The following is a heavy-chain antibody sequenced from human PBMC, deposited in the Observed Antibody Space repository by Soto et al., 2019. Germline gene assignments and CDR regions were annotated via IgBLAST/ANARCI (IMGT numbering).Heavy chain of an antibody. CDR1: GGSFSGYY. J-gene: IGHJ3*01. Sequence: SETLSLTCAVFGGSFSGYYWGWVRQPPGEGLEWIGSIYYDGTTYSNPSLKSRVSLSVDTSRNHFSLKLTSVTAADTAVYHCSRHGVNSPFRFWGQGTMVTVSS. CDR3: SRHGVNSPFRF. V-gene: IGHV4-39*01. D-gene: IGHD3-3*01. CDR2: IYYDGTT.